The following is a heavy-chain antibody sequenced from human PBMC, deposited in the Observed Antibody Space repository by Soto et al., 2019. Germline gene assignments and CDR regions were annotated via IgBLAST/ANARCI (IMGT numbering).Heavy chain of an antibody. CDR2: INHSGST. CDR3: ARGVTIFCLVIAGYYYYYMDV. D-gene: IGHD3-9*01. V-gene: IGHV4-34*01. J-gene: IGHJ6*03. CDR1: GGSFSGYY. Sequence: SETLSLTCAVYGGSFSGYYWSWIRQPPGKGLGWIGEINHSGSTNYNPSLKSRVTISVDTSKNQFSLKLSSVTAADTAVYYCARGVTIFCLVIAGYYYYYMDVWGKGTTVTVSS.